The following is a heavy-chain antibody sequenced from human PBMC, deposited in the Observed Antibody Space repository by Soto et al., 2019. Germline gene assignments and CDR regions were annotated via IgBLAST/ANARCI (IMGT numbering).Heavy chain of an antibody. CDR1: GYTFTTYG. J-gene: IGHJ4*02. V-gene: IGHV1-18*01. Sequence: ASVKVSCKASGYTFTTYGISWVRQAPGQGLEWMGWISACNGNTKYAQNFQDRVTMTTDTSTSTAYMELRSLRSDDTAVYYCARSGSYYWGQGTLVTVSS. CDR3: ARSGSYY. CDR2: ISACNGNT. D-gene: IGHD1-26*01.